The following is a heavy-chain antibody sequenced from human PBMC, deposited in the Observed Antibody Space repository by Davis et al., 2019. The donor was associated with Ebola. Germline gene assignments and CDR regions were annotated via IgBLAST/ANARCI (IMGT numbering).Heavy chain of an antibody. CDR1: GFTFSNAW. J-gene: IGHJ4*02. CDR2: IKSKTDGGTT. Sequence: GESLKISCVASGFTFSNAWMSWARQAPGKGLEWVGRIKSKTDGGTTDYAAPVKGRFTISRDDSEDTVYLQMNSLKTEDTAVYYCTTDPHIFWGQGTLVTVSS. D-gene: IGHD2-21*01. V-gene: IGHV3-15*01. CDR3: TTDPHIF.